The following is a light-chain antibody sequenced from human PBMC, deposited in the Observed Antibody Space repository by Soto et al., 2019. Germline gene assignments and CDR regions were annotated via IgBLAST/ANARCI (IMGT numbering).Light chain of an antibody. CDR3: QQYDNLFT. J-gene: IGKJ3*01. V-gene: IGKV1-33*01. CDR2: DAS. CDR1: QDISNY. Sequence: DIPMTQSPSSLSASVGDRVTITCQASQDISNYLNWYQQKPGKATKLLIYDASNLETGVPSRFSGSVSGTDLTFTISSVQSEDIATDYCQQYDNLFTFGPGTKVDIK.